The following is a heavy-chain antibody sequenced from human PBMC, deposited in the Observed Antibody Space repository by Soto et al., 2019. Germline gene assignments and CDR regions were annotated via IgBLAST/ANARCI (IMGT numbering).Heavy chain of an antibody. CDR3: AKGDNLGPKTGYAFDP. CDR2: TYIRSKWYN. Sequence: SQTLSLTCVIAGDVVSSNTASWNWIRQSPSRGLEWLGRTYIRSKWYNDYAVSVKSRIIINPDTSNNQFSLQLNPVTPEDTAVYFCAKGDNLGPKTGYAFDPWGQGIMVTVSS. V-gene: IGHV6-1*01. D-gene: IGHD5-12*01. CDR1: GDVVSSNTAS. J-gene: IGHJ5*02.